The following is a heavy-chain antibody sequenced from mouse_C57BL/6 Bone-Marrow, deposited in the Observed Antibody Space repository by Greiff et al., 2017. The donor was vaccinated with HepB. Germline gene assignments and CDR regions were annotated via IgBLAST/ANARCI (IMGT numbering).Heavy chain of an antibody. D-gene: IGHD1-1*01. CDR3: TTWILRYPYYLDD. J-gene: IGHJ2*01. CDR1: GFNIKDYY. Sequence: VQLQQSGAELVRPGASVKLSCTASGFNIKDYYMHWVKQRPEQGLEWIGRIDPEDGDTEYAPKFQGKATMTADTSSNTAYLQLSSLTSEDTAVYYCTTWILRYPYYLDDWGQGTTLTVSS. V-gene: IGHV14-1*01. CDR2: IDPEDGDT.